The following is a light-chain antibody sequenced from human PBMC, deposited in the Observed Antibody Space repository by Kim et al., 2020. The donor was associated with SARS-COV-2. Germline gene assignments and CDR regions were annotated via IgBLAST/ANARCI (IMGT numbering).Light chain of an antibody. CDR2: DAV. J-gene: IGKJ4*01. CDR3: QQRDRWPIN. V-gene: IGKV3-11*01. CDR1: QSVGNF. Sequence: EIVFTQSPATLSLSPGERATLSCRASQSVGNFLAWYQQKPGQSPRLVIYDAVNRATGIPDRFRGSGSGTDFTLTISNLDPEDFAVYYCQQRDRWPINFGGGTKVDIK.